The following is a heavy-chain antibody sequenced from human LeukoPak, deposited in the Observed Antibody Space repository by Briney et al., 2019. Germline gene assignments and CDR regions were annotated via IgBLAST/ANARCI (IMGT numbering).Heavy chain of an antibody. Sequence: GGSLRLSCAASGFTFSSYAMSWVRQAPGKGLEWVSAISGSGGSTYYADSMKGRFTISRDNSKNTLYLQMNSLRAEDTAVYYCAKSEGIRDYYDSSGYYYDYWGQGTLVTVSS. V-gene: IGHV3-23*01. CDR3: AKSEGIRDYYDSSGYYYDY. J-gene: IGHJ4*02. CDR1: GFTFSSYA. D-gene: IGHD3-22*01. CDR2: ISGSGGST.